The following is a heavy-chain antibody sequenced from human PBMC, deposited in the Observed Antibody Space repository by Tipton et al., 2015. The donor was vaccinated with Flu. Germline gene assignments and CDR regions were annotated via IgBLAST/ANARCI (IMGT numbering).Heavy chain of an antibody. CDR1: GGSFSGYY. D-gene: IGHD3-10*01. CDR3: ARGRITMGRGVITKGEFDY. CDR2: INHSGST. Sequence: TLSLTCAVYGGSFSGYYWSWIRQPPGKGLEWIGEINHSGSTNYNPSLKSRVTISVDTSKNQFSLKLSSVTAADTAVYNCARGRITMGRGVITKGEFDYWGQGKLVTVS. J-gene: IGHJ4*02. V-gene: IGHV4-34*01.